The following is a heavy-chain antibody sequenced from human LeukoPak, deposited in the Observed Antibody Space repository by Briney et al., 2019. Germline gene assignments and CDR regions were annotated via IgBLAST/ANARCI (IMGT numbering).Heavy chain of an antibody. J-gene: IGHJ6*03. CDR3: ARGQGGSGWLTYYYYYYMDV. Sequence: GASVKVSCKASGYTFTSYGISWVRQAPGQGLEWMGWISAYNGNTNYAQKFQGRVTMTRDTSTSTVYMELSSLRSEDTAVYYCARGQGGSGWLTYYYYYYMDVWGKGTTVTISS. V-gene: IGHV1-18*01. CDR2: ISAYNGNT. CDR1: GYTFTSYG. D-gene: IGHD6-19*01.